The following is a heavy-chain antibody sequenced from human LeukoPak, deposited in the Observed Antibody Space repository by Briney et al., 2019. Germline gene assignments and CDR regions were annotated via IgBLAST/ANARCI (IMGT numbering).Heavy chain of an antibody. Sequence: GASVKVSCKASGYTFTSYDINWVRQATGQGLEWMGWMNANSGNTGYAQKFQGRFAMTRNTSITTAYMELSSLRSEDTAVYYCVRGRSPPAAAESLFDPWGQGTLVTVSS. CDR1: GYTFTSYD. J-gene: IGHJ5*02. D-gene: IGHD6-13*01. V-gene: IGHV1-8*02. CDR2: MNANSGNT. CDR3: VRGRSPPAAAESLFDP.